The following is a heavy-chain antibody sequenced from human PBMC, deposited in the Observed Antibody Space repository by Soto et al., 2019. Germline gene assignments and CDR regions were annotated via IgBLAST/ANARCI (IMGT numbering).Heavy chain of an antibody. CDR3: GRGTFFWSGYYPFDY. D-gene: IGHD3-3*01. Sequence: SVKVSCKASGGTFSSYTISWVRQAPGQGLEWMGRIIPIFGIANYAQKFQGRVTITADESTSTAYMELSSLRSEDTAVYYCGRGTFFWSGYYPFDYWGQGTLVTVSS. CDR2: IIPIFGIA. V-gene: IGHV1-69*13. J-gene: IGHJ4*02. CDR1: GGTFSSYT.